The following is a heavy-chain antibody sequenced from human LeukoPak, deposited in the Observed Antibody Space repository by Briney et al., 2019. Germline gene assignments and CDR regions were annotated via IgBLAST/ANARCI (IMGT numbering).Heavy chain of an antibody. J-gene: IGHJ6*03. Sequence: GGSLRLSCAAPGFTVSRNYMSWVRQAPGKGLEWVSVIYSGGSTYYPESVKGRFTISRDNSKNPLYLKMNSLRAEDTAVYYCARVSNSSPYYYYYYMDVWGKGTTVTVSS. D-gene: IGHD4-11*01. V-gene: IGHV3-66*02. CDR1: GFTVSRNY. CDR3: ARVSNSSPYYYYYYMDV. CDR2: IYSGGST.